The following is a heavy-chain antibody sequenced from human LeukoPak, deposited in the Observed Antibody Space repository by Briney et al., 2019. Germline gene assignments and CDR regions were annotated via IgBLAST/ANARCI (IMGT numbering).Heavy chain of an antibody. CDR3: AKAQTGTDMIFDY. Sequence: GGSLRLSCAASGFTFSVYAMSWVRQAPGQGLEWFSTFTGPADSGGKTYYSDSVKGQFTIFRDNSKNTLSLQLNSLRVEDTAIYYCAKAQTGTDMIFDYWGQGALVTVSS. V-gene: IGHV3-23*01. J-gene: IGHJ4*02. CDR2: FTGPADSGGKT. D-gene: IGHD1-1*01. CDR1: GFTFSVYA.